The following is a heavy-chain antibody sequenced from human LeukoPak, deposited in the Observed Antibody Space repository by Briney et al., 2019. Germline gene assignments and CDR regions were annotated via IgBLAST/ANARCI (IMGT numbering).Heavy chain of an antibody. J-gene: IGHJ6*02. CDR3: ARDPEGDHHDTDV. Sequence: GGSLRLSCVDSTFTFSRYWMRWVRQAPGKGLEWVANINEEGTEKHYVDSVKGRFIISRDNAKNSLYLQMNSLRDDDTGVYYCARDPEGDHHDTDVWGQGTTVTVSS. CDR2: INEEGTEK. V-gene: IGHV3-7*04. CDR1: TFTFSRYW.